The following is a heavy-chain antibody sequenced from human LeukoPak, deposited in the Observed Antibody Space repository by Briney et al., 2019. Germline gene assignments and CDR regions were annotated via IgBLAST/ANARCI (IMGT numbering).Heavy chain of an antibody. CDR2: INPNSGGT. CDR1: GYTFTGYY. D-gene: IGHD3-10*01. J-gene: IGHJ4*02. CDR3: ARVGLGFGELLSAIDY. Sequence: ASVKVSCKASGYTFTGYYMHWVRQAPGQGLEWMGRINPNSGGTNYAQKFQGRVTMTRDTSISTAYMELSRLRSDDTAVYYCARVGLGFGELLSAIDYWGQGTLVTVSS. V-gene: IGHV1-2*06.